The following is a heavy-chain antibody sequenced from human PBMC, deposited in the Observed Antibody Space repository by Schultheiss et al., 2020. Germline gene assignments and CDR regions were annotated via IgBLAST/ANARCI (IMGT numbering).Heavy chain of an antibody. D-gene: IGHD5/OR15-5a*01. V-gene: IGHV3-74*01. CDR3: ARRVSPVLSCGMDV. CDR1: GFTFSSHW. Sequence: GGSLRLSCAASGFTFSSHWMHWVRQAPGKGLVWVSRIKSDGSSTSYADSVKGRFTISRDNAKNTLYLQMNSLRAEDTAVYYCARRVSPVLSCGMDVWGQGTTVTVSS. CDR2: IKSDGSST. J-gene: IGHJ6*02.